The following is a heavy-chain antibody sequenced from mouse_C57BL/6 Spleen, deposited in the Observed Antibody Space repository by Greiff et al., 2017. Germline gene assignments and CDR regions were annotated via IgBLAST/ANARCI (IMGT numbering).Heavy chain of an antibody. CDR2: INPSSGYT. CDR1: GYTFTSYT. J-gene: IGHJ2*01. CDR3: ADLYDYYYFDY. Sequence: QVQLQQSGAELARPGASVKMSCKASGYTFTSYTMHWVKQRPGQGLEWIGYINPSSGYTKYNQKFKDKATLTADKSASTAYMQLSSLTSEDSAVYYCADLYDYYYFDYWGQGTTLTVSS. V-gene: IGHV1-4*01. D-gene: IGHD2-4*01.